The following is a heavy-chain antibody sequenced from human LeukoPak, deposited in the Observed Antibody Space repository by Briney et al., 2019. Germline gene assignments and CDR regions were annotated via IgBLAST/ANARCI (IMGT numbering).Heavy chain of an antibody. CDR1: GFSFSSHW. D-gene: IGHD3-16*01. V-gene: IGHV3-7*01. CDR2: TNDDGSEK. J-gene: IGHJ5*02. Sequence: PGGSLRLSCAGSGFSFSSHWMSWVRQAPGKGLEWVANTNDDGSEKNYVDSVKGRFTISRDNAKKSLFLQMNSLRADDTAAYFCLREEGAWGQGTLVTVSS. CDR3: LREEGA.